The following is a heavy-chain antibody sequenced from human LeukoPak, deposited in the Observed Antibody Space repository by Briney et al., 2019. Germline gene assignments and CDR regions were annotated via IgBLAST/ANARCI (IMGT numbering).Heavy chain of an antibody. CDR1: GYTFTSYG. D-gene: IGHD6-19*01. Sequence: ASVKVSFKASGYTFTSYGISWVRQAPGQGLEWMGWISAYNGNTNYAQKLQGRVTMTTDTSTSTAYMELRSLRSDDTAVYYCARDPARAVAGQEVDYWGQGTLVTVSS. J-gene: IGHJ4*02. CDR2: ISAYNGNT. CDR3: ARDPARAVAGQEVDY. V-gene: IGHV1-18*01.